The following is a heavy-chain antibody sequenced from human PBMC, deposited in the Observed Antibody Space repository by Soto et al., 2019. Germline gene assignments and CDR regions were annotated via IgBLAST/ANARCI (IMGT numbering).Heavy chain of an antibody. CDR3: ARRYGVYFDY. Sequence: QVQLQASGPGLVKPSETLSLTCTVSGGSISSYYWSWIRQPPGKGLEWIGYIYYSGSTNYNPALRSRVTISVDTSKTQFSLKLSSVTAADTAVYYCARRYGVYFDYWGQGTLVTVSS. V-gene: IGHV4-59*08. CDR2: IYYSGST. CDR1: GGSISSYY. D-gene: IGHD4-17*01. J-gene: IGHJ4*02.